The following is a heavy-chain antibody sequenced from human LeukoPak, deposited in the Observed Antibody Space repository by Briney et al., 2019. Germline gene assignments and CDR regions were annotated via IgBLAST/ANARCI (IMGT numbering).Heavy chain of an antibody. Sequence: PGGSLRLSCAASGFTFSIYAMSWVRQAPGKGLEWVSDISGSGGSTYYADSVRGRFTISRDNSKNTLYLQMNSLRAEDTAVYFCAKTPKSAVAGTMEYWGQGTLVTVSS. CDR1: GFTFSIYA. CDR2: ISGSGGST. J-gene: IGHJ4*02. V-gene: IGHV3-23*01. D-gene: IGHD6-19*01. CDR3: AKTPKSAVAGTMEY.